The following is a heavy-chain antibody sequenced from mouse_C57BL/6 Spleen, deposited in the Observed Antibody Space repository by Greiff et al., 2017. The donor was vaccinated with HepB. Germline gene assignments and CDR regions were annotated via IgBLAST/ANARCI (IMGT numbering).Heavy chain of an antibody. CDR3: ARDGTTMVHFDY. V-gene: IGHV5-4*01. CDR2: ISDGGSYT. J-gene: IGHJ2*01. D-gene: IGHD2-1*01. CDR1: GFTFSSYA. Sequence: EVMLVESGGGLVKPGGSLKLSCAASGFTFSSYAMSWVRQTPEKRLEWVATISDGGSYTYYPDNVKGRFTISRDNAKNNLYLQMSHLKSEDTAMYYCARDGTTMVHFDYWGQGTTLTVSS.